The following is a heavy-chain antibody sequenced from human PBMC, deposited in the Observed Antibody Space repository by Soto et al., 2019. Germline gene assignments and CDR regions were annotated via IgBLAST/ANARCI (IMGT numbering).Heavy chain of an antibody. J-gene: IGHJ6*02. V-gene: IGHV4-34*01. D-gene: IGHD3-3*01. CDR3: ARRPFVLRFLEWLPRTQYYYYYYGMDV. CDR1: GGSFSGYY. CDR2: INHSGST. Sequence: SETLSLTCAVYGGSFSGYYWSWIRQPPGKGLEWIGEINHSGSTNYNPSLKSRVTIPVDTSKNQFSLKLSSVTAADTAVYYCARRPFVLRFLEWLPRTQYYYYYYGMDVWGQGTTVTVSS.